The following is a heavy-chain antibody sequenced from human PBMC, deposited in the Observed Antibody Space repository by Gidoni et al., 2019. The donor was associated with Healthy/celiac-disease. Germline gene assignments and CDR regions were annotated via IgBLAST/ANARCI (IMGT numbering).Heavy chain of an antibody. V-gene: IGHV3-30-3*01. CDR2: ISYDGSNK. J-gene: IGHJ3*02. CDR1: GFTFSSYA. Sequence: QVQLVESGGGVVQPGRSLRLSCAASGFTFSSYAMHWVRQAPGKGLEWVAVISYDGSNKYYADSVKGRFTISRDNSKNTLYLQMNSLRAEDTAVYYCARAPDYYDSSGYGSWGAFDIWGQGTMVTVSS. D-gene: IGHD3-22*01. CDR3: ARAPDYYDSSGYGSWGAFDI.